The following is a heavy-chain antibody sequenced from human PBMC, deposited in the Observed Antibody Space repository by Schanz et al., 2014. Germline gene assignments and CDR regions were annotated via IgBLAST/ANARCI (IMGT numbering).Heavy chain of an antibody. D-gene: IGHD2-21*02. V-gene: IGHV3-11*04. CDR2: ISSSGSTI. Sequence: PGGSLRLSCAASGFTFSDYYMSWIRQAPGKGLEWVSYISSSGSTIYYADSVKGRFTISRDNSNNTVYLQMNSLRAEDTAVYYCARPSDSSWYMDVWGKGTTVTVSS. CDR3: ARPSDSSWYMDV. J-gene: IGHJ6*03. CDR1: GFTFSDYY.